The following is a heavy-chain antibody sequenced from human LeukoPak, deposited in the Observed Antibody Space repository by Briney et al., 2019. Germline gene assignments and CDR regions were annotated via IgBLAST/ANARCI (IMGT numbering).Heavy chain of an antibody. V-gene: IGHV4-39*01. Sequence: SETLSLTCTVSGVSISSSNSYWGWIRQPPGKGLEWIGSIYYSGNTYYNASLKSRVTISIDTSKNQFSLKLTSVTAADTAVYYCARQTGSGLFTLPGGQGTLVTVSS. CDR3: ARQTGSGLFTLP. CDR2: IYYSGNT. D-gene: IGHD3/OR15-3a*01. CDR1: GVSISSSNSY. J-gene: IGHJ4*02.